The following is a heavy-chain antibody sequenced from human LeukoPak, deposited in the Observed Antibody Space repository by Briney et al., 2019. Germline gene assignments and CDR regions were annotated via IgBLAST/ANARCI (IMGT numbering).Heavy chain of an antibody. V-gene: IGHV1-2*02. Sequence: ASVKVSCKASGYTFTGYYMHWVRQAPGQGLEWMGWINPNSGGTNYAQKFQGRVTMTRDTSISTAYMELSRLRSDDTAVYYCATCSSTSCYLPYNWFDPWGQGTLVTVSS. CDR2: INPNSGGT. D-gene: IGHD2-2*01. CDR3: ATCSSTSCYLPYNWFDP. J-gene: IGHJ5*02. CDR1: GYTFTGYY.